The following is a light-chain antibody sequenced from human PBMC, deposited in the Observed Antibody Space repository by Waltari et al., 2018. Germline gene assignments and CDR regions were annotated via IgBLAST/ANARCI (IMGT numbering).Light chain of an antibody. CDR1: QSIRSN. Sequence: EIVMTQSPATLSVSPGERATLSCRASQSIRSNLAWYRQKPGPAPRLLIYGASTRATGIPARFGGSGSGTDFTLTISSLQSEDFAVYYCQQYNNWPRTFGQGTKVEIK. CDR2: GAS. V-gene: IGKV3-15*01. CDR3: QQYNNWPRT. J-gene: IGKJ1*01.